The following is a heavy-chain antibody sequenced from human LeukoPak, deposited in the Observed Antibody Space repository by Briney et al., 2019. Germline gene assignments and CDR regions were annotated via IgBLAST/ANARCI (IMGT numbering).Heavy chain of an antibody. CDR3: ASTPLWFGDRNYYGMDV. CDR2: IYYSGST. D-gene: IGHD3-10*01. J-gene: IGHJ6*02. CDR1: GGSISSYY. V-gene: IGHV4-59*01. Sequence: SETLSLTCTVSGGSISSYYWSWIRQPPGKGLEWIGYIYYSGSTNYNPSLKSRVAISVDTSKNQFSLKLSSVTAADTAVYYCASTPLWFGDRNYYGMDVWGQGTTVTVSS.